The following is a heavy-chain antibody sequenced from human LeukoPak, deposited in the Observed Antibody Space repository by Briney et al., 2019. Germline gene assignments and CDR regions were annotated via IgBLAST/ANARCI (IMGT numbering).Heavy chain of an antibody. D-gene: IGHD6-13*01. CDR3: AGDGYFDAFDI. Sequence: PGGSLRLSCAASGFTFSSYSMNWVRQAPGKGLEWVSYISSSSSTIYYADSVKGRFTISRDNAKNSLYLQMNSLRAEDTAVYYCAGDGYFDAFDIWGQGTMVTVSS. V-gene: IGHV3-48*04. CDR2: ISSSSSTI. J-gene: IGHJ3*02. CDR1: GFTFSSYS.